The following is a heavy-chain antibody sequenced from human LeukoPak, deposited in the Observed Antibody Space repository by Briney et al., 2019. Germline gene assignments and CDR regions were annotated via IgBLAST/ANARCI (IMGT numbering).Heavy chain of an antibody. V-gene: IGHV4-59*01. J-gene: IGHJ5*02. CDR2: IYYSGST. Sequence: SETLSLTCTVSGGSISSYYWSWIRQPPGKGLEWIGYIYYSGSTNYNPSLKSRVTISVDTSKNQFSLKLSSVTAADTAVYYCTTLKLGTMVRGDRNWLDPWGQGTLVTVSS. CDR1: GGSISSYY. D-gene: IGHD3-10*01. CDR3: TTLKLGTMVRGDRNWLDP.